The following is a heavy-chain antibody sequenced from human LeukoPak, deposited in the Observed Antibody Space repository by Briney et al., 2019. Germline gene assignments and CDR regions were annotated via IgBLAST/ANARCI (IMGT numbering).Heavy chain of an antibody. V-gene: IGHV3-15*01. CDR2: IISRTSGGAT. CDR3: TTCRYSYDVTGYSYFDY. Sequence: GGSLRLSCTASGLSFSNAWMSWVRQAPGKGLEWVGRIISRTSGGATDYAAPVRGRFTISRDDSQNTLYLQMNSLKTEDTAAYYCTTCRYSYDVTGYSYFDYWGQGIPVTVSS. J-gene: IGHJ4*02. CDR1: GLSFSNAW. D-gene: IGHD3-22*01.